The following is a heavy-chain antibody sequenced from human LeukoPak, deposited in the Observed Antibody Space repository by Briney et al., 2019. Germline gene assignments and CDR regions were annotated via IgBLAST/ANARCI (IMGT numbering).Heavy chain of an antibody. Sequence: SLRLSCATSGFTFSSYAMHWVRQAPGKGLEWVAVISYDGSNKYYADSVKGRFTISRDNSKNTLYLQMNSLRAEDTAVYYCARGAGYSTWDAFDIWGQGTMVTVSS. V-gene: IGHV3-30-3*01. D-gene: IGHD3-22*01. CDR1: GFTFSSYA. CDR3: ARGAGYSTWDAFDI. J-gene: IGHJ3*02. CDR2: ISYDGSNK.